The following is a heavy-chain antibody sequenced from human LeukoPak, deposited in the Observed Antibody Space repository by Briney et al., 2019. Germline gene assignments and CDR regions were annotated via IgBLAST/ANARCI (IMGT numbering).Heavy chain of an antibody. CDR3: ARELPKFDY. D-gene: IGHD2-21*01. Sequence: PGGSLRFSCAAPGFTFSSYWLSWVGQAPGKGLEWVANIKQDGSEKYYVDSVKGRFTISRGNAKNSLYLQMNSLRAEDTAVYYCARELPKFDYWGQGTLVTVSS. CDR1: GFTFSSYW. J-gene: IGHJ4*02. V-gene: IGHV3-7*01. CDR2: IKQDGSEK.